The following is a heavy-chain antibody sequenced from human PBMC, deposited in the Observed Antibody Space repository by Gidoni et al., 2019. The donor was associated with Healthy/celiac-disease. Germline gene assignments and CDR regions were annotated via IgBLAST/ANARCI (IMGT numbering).Heavy chain of an antibody. CDR1: GGTFSSYA. D-gene: IGHD3-16*01. CDR3: AGGRGDLGYYFDY. J-gene: IGHJ4*02. Sequence: QVQLVQSGAEVKKPGSSVKVSCKASGGTFSSYAISWVRQAPGQGLEWMGGIIPIFGTATDAQKFQGTFTITADESTSTAYRELGSLGSEDTAVYYGAGGRGDLGYYFDYWGQGTLVTVSS. CDR2: IIPIFGTA. V-gene: IGHV1-69*01.